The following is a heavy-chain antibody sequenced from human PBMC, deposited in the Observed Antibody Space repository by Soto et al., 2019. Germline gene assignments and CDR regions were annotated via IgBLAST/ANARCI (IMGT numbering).Heavy chain of an antibody. CDR1: GFTFSSYA. CDR3: TTSNTLPSNYCYGMDV. CDR2: ISGSGGST. J-gene: IGHJ6*02. V-gene: IGHV3-23*01. Sequence: GGSLRLSCAASGFTFSSYAMSWVRQAPGKGLEWVSAISGSGGSTYYADSMKGRFTISRDNSKNTLYLQMNSVRAEDMAVYYCTTSNTLPSNYCYGMDVWGQGTTVTVSS. D-gene: IGHD4-17*01.